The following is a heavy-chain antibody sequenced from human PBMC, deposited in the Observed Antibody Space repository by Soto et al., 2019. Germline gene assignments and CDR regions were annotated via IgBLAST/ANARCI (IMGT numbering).Heavy chain of an antibody. J-gene: IGHJ6*02. V-gene: IGHV1-18*04. D-gene: IGHD6-13*01. CDR2: ISTYNGDT. CDR1: GYTFTTYG. Sequence: ASVKVSCKASGYTFTTYGISWVRQAPGQGLEWVGWISTYNGDTNYAQKVQGRVTMTTDTSTSTAYMELRSLRSDDTAVYFCAREGGSNSWYGVGYYYYGMDVWGQGTTVTVSS. CDR3: AREGGSNSWYGVGYYYYGMDV.